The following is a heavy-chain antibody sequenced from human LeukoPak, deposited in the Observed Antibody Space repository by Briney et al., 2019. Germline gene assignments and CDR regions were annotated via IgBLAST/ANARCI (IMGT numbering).Heavy chain of an antibody. Sequence: PGGSLRLSCAASGFTFDDYAMHWVRQAPGKGLEWVSGISGSGGSTYYADSVKGRFTISRDNSKNTLYLQMNSLRAEDTAVYYCAKVRSSGYPYWGQGTLVTVSS. CDR2: ISGSGGST. J-gene: IGHJ4*02. CDR3: AKVRSSGYPY. D-gene: IGHD3-22*01. CDR1: GFTFDDYA. V-gene: IGHV3-23*01.